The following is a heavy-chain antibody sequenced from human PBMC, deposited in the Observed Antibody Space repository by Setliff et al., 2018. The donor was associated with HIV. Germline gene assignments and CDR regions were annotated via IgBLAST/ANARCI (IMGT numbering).Heavy chain of an antibody. CDR2: INPNSGGT. D-gene: IGHD3-22*01. CDR1: GYTFTGYY. CDR3: ASGKYYDSSGYRDY. V-gene: IGHV1-2*06. Sequence: ASVKVSCKASGYTFTGYYMHWVRQAPGQGLEWMGRINPNSGGTNYAQKFQGRVTMTRDTSISAAYMELSRLRSDDTAVYYCASGKYYDSSGYRDYWGQGTLVTVSS. J-gene: IGHJ4*02.